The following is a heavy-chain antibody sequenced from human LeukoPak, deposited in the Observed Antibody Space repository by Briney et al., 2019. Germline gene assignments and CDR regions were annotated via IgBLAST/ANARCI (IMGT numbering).Heavy chain of an antibody. J-gene: IGHJ5*02. Sequence: PGGSLRLSCAASGFTFSNYWMSWVRQAPGKGLEWVASIKQDGSEKYYVDSEKGRFTISRDNAKNSLYLQINSLRAEDTAVYYCARDRSSGWYLTPGFDPWGQGTLVTVSS. CDR3: ARDRSSGWYLTPGFDP. CDR2: IKQDGSEK. V-gene: IGHV3-7*04. CDR1: GFTFSNYW. D-gene: IGHD6-19*01.